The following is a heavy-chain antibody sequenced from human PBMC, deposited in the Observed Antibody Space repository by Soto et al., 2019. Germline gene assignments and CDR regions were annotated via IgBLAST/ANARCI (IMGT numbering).Heavy chain of an antibody. Sequence: QVQLVQSGAEVKKPGSSVKVSCKASGGTFSSYTISWVQQAPGQGLEWMGRIIPILGIANYAQKFQGRVTITADKSTSTAYMELSSLRSEDTAVYYCAGRYCSGGSCYSGYFDYWGQGTLVTVSS. V-gene: IGHV1-69*02. CDR1: GGTFSSYT. CDR2: IIPILGIA. D-gene: IGHD2-15*01. J-gene: IGHJ4*02. CDR3: AGRYCSGGSCYSGYFDY.